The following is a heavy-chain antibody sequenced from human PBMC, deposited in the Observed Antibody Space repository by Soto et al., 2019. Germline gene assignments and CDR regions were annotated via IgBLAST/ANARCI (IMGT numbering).Heavy chain of an antibody. Sequence: QVQLVQSGAEVKKPGASVKVSCKASGYTFTSYAIHWVRQAPGQRLEWMGWINAGNGNTKSSQKFHDRVAITRDTAACTAYMEIRSVKSEDTGVNYGARDLGGWPDYWGQGNLVTVSS. CDR2: INAGNGNT. CDR3: ARDLGGWPDY. J-gene: IGHJ4*02. D-gene: IGHD6-19*01. V-gene: IGHV1-3*01. CDR1: GYTFTSYA.